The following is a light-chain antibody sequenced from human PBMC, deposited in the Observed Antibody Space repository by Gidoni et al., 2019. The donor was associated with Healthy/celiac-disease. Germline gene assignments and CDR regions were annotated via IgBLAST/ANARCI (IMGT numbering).Light chain of an antibody. J-gene: IGKJ2*01. CDR3: QQSYSTPHT. Sequence: DIQMTHSPSSLSASVGDRVTITCRASQSIRSYLNWYQQKPGKDPTLLIYAASSLQSGVPSRFSGSGSGTDFTLTISSLQPEDFATYYCQQSYSTPHTFGQGTKLEIK. CDR2: AAS. CDR1: QSIRSY. V-gene: IGKV1-39*01.